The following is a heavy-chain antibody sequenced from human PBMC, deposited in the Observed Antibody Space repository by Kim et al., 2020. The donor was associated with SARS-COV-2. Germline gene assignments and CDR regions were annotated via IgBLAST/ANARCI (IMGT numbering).Heavy chain of an antibody. J-gene: IGHJ6*02. V-gene: IGHV5-51*01. D-gene: IGHD1-1*01. Sequence: GESLKISCKGSGYSFTSYWIGWVRQMPGKGLEWMGIIYPGDSDTRYSPSFQGQVTISADKSISTAYLQWSSLKASDTAMYYCARRSRGTYYYYGMDVWGQGTTVTVSS. CDR2: IYPGDSDT. CDR1: GYSFTSYW. CDR3: ARRSRGTYYYYGMDV.